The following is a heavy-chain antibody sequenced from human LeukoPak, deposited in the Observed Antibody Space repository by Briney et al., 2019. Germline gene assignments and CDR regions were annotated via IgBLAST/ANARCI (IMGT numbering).Heavy chain of an antibody. Sequence: GGSLRLSCAASGFSVSSNYISWVRQAPGKGLEWVSVICSGGSTKYADSVKARFTISRDNSKNTVYLQMNSLRAEDTAVYYCARATLDNWGQGTLVTVSS. CDR1: GFSVSSNY. V-gene: IGHV3-53*01. CDR2: ICSGGST. CDR3: ARATLDN. J-gene: IGHJ4*02.